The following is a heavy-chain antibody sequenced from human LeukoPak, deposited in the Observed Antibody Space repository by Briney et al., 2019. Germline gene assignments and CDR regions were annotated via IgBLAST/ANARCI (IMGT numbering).Heavy chain of an antibody. CDR3: ASSLYCTNGVCHRTRAEYFQH. D-gene: IGHD2-8*01. CDR2: IYYSGST. Sequence: MASETLSLTCTVSGGSISSGGYYWSWIRQHPGKGLEWIGYIYYSGSTYYNPSLKSRVTISVDTSKNQFSLKLSSVTAADTAVYYCASSLYCTNGVCHRTRAEYFQHWGQGTLVTVSS. CDR1: GGSISSGGYY. J-gene: IGHJ1*01. V-gene: IGHV4-31*03.